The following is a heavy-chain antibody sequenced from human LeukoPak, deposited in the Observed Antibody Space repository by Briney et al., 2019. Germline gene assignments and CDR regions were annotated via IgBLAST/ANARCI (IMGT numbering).Heavy chain of an antibody. CDR3: ARPGESRFSGPS. Sequence: QTGGSLILSCAASGFTFSNYWMYWVRQAPGEGLVWVSHINTDGSGTRYADSVKGRFTISRDNAKSTLYLQMHSLRAEDTAVYYCARPGESRFSGPSWGQGTLVTVSS. CDR1: GFTFSNYW. CDR2: INTDGSGT. D-gene: IGHD2-15*01. V-gene: IGHV3-74*01. J-gene: IGHJ5*02.